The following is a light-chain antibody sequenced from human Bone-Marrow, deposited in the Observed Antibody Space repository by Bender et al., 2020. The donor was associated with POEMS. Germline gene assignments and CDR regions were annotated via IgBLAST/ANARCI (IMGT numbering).Light chain of an antibody. CDR1: NTNIGIGFN. CDR2: TNI. Sequence: QSVLTQPPSVSGAPGQRVTISSTGSNTNIGIGFNVNWDQVLPGTAPRLLIYTNIKRPSGVPDRFSGSKSGTSVSLAITGCQSEDEADYYCAAWDDRLKGPAFGGGTKLTVL. CDR3: AAWDDRLKGPA. J-gene: IGLJ2*01. V-gene: IGLV1-50*01.